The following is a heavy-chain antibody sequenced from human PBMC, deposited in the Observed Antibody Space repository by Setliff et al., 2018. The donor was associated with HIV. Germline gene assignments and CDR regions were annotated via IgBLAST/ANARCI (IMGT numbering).Heavy chain of an antibody. CDR3: ARRSPGGGYYMDV. V-gene: IGHV4-59*05. D-gene: IGHD3-16*01. J-gene: IGHJ6*03. CDR2: ISSSGNT. CDR1: GASISSYY. Sequence: ETLSLTCTVSGASISSYYWNWIRQPPGTGLEWIGSISSSGNTYYNPSLKSRVTISVDTSKNQFSLKLSSVTAADTAVYYCARRSPGGGYYMDVWGKGTTVTVSS.